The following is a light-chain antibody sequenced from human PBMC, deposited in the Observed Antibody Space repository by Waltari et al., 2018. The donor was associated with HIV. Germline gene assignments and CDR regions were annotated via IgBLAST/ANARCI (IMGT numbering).Light chain of an antibody. CDR1: RPNTGSNL. J-gene: IGLJ2*01. CDR2: RNN. Sequence: QSELTQPPSPSGTSGPRVTISRSRNRPNTGSNLLSWDRQVPGKATKLLIYRNNQRASGVPDRFSGSKSGTSASLAISWLRSDDEADYYCAALDGSLSFVLFGGGTKLTVL. CDR3: AALDGSLSFVL. V-gene: IGLV1-47*01.